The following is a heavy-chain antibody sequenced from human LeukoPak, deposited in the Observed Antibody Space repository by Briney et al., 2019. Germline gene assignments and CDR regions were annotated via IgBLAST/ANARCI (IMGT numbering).Heavy chain of an antibody. V-gene: IGHV3-23*01. CDR2: ISGRDGST. CDR1: GFTFNGYG. CDR3: ARGVRVSFDI. Sequence: GGSLRLSCAVSGFTFNGYGMHWVRQAPGKGLEWVSAISGRDGSTYYADSVKGRLTISRDNSKNTLYLQMNSLRAEDTAVYYCARGVRVSFDIWGQGTMVTVSS. J-gene: IGHJ3*02. D-gene: IGHD6-13*01.